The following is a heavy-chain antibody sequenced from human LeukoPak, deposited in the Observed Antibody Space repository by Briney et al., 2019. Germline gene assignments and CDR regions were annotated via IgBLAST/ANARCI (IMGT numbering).Heavy chain of an antibody. V-gene: IGHV3-23*01. D-gene: IGHD3-9*01. CDR2: ISGSGGTT. CDR3: AKGLINDWSALEY. CDR1: GFTFSSYA. Sequence: PGGSLRLSCAASGFTFSSYAMTRVRQAPGKGLEWVSAISGSGGTTYYADSVRGRFTISRDNSKNTLYLQMNSLRAEDTAVYYCAKGLINDWSALEYWGQGTLVTVSS. J-gene: IGHJ4*02.